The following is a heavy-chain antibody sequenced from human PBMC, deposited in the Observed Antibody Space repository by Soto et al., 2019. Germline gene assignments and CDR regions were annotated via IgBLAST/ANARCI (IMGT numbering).Heavy chain of an antibody. J-gene: IGHJ6*02. Sequence: GGALRLSCAASGFTFSGSAMHWVRQASGKGLEWVGRIRSKANSYATAYAASVKGRFTISRDDSKNTAYLQMNSLKTEDTAVYYCTRHPHGGGAAAGTYYYYGVDVWGQGTTVTVSS. V-gene: IGHV3-73*01. D-gene: IGHD6-13*01. CDR2: IRSKANSYAT. CDR1: GFTFSGSA. CDR3: TRHPHGGGAAAGTYYYYGVDV.